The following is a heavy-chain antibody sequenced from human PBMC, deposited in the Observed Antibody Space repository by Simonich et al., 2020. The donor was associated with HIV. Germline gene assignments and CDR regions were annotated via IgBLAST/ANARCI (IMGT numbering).Heavy chain of an antibody. CDR2: INHSGSP. CDR1: GGSFRGYY. D-gene: IGHD2-21*02. J-gene: IGHJ4*02. V-gene: IGHV4-34*01. CDR3: AGCGGDCYHFDY. Sequence: QVQLQQWGAGLLKHSGTLSLTCAVYGGSFRGYYWSGIRQPTGKGLEWIGEINHSGSPNYNPSLKNRVTMSVDTSKNQFSLKLSSVTAADTAVYYCAGCGGDCYHFDYWGQGTLVTVSS.